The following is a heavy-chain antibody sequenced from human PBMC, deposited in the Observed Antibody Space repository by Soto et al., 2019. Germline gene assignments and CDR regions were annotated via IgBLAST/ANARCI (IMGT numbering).Heavy chain of an antibody. V-gene: IGHV2-5*02. CDR3: AGGFCTSDNCYPNPYSEY. J-gene: IGHJ4*02. D-gene: IGHD2-8*02. Sequence: QITLKESGPTLVKPTQPLTLTCTFSGFSLSTSAEGVGWIRQPPGKALEWLALIYWDDDKRYSPSLESRLTITQDNSKNHMVLTMANMDPADTATYECAGGFCTSDNCYPNPYSEYWGQGILVTVSS. CDR2: IYWDDDK. CDR1: GFSLSTSAEG.